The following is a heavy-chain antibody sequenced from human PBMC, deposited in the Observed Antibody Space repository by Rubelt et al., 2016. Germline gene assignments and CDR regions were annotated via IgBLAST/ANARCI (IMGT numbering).Heavy chain of an antibody. CDR2: INTDGST. V-gene: IGHV3-74*01. Sequence: RYWMHLVRQAPGKGLVWVSRINTDGSTSYADSVKGRFTISRDNGKNTLHLQMNSLRAEDTAVYYCARGRSGGPDVFDIWGQGTMVTVSS. CDR1: RYW. J-gene: IGHJ3*02. CDR3: ARGRSGGPDVFDI. D-gene: IGHD2-8*02.